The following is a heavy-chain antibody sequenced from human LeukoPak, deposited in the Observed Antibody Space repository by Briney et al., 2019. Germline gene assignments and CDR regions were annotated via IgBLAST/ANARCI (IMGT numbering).Heavy chain of an antibody. J-gene: IGHJ4*02. CDR2: MNPNSGNT. CDR1: GYTFTSYG. D-gene: IGHD4-17*01. V-gene: IGHV1-8*01. Sequence: ASVKVSCKASGYTFTSYGIHWVRQATGQGLEWMGWMNPNSGNTGYAQKFQGRVTMTRNTSISTAYMELSSLRSEDTAVYYCARGQRGDYVRAGFDYWGQGTLVTVSS. CDR3: ARGQRGDYVRAGFDY.